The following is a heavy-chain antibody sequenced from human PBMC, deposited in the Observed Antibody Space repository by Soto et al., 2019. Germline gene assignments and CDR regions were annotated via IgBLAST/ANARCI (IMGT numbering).Heavy chain of an antibody. CDR1: GGSISSYY. V-gene: IGHV4-59*01. CDR3: ARVEHSSSWPYYYYYMDV. D-gene: IGHD6-13*01. J-gene: IGHJ6*03. Sequence: SETLSLTCTVSGGSISSYYWSWIRQPPGKGLEWIGYIYYSGSTNYNPSLKSRVTISVDTSKNQFSLKLSSVTAADTAVYYCARVEHSSSWPYYYYYMDVWGKGTTVTVSS. CDR2: IYYSGST.